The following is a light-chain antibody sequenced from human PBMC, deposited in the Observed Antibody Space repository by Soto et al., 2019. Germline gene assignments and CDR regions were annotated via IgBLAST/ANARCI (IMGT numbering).Light chain of an antibody. V-gene: IGKV1-5*03. CDR1: QSIGSW. CDR3: QQYNSYPIFS. J-gene: IGKJ3*01. Sequence: DIQMTQSPSTLSASVGDRVTITCRAGQSIGSWLAWYQQKPGKAPKLLIYKASSLESGVLSRFSGSGSGTEFTLTISSLQPDDFATYYCQQYNSYPIFSFGPGTKVDIK. CDR2: KAS.